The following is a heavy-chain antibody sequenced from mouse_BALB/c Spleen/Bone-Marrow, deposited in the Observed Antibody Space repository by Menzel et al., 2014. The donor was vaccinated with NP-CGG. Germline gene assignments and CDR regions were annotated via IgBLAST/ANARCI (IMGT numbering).Heavy chain of an antibody. CDR2: IDPANEHT. CDR1: GFNIKDTY. D-gene: IGHD4-1*01. V-gene: IGHV14-3*02. J-gene: IGHJ2*01. Sequence: EVKLVESGAELVKPGASVKLSCTASGFNIKDTYIHWVKQRPEQGLKWIGRIDPANEHTKYDPNFQGKATITADTSSNTAYLQLSSLTSEDTAVYYCASLTGTFDYWGQGSTLTVSS. CDR3: ASLTGTFDY.